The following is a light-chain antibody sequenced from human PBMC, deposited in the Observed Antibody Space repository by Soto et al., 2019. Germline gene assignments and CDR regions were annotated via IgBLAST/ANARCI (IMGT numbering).Light chain of an antibody. CDR2: AAS. J-gene: IGKJ1*01. V-gene: IGKV1-39*01. CDR3: QQSYSPLWT. Sequence: DIQMTQSPSSLSASVGDRVTITCRASQSISNYLNWYQHKAGKAPKGLIYAASSLQRGVPSRFSGSGSGTDFTLIISSLQPEDFATYHCQQSYSPLWTFGQGTKVDIK. CDR1: QSISNY.